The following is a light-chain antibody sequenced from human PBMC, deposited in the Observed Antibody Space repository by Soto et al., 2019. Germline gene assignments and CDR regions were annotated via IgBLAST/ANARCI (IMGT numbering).Light chain of an antibody. CDR3: QQYGSSPMYT. V-gene: IGKV3-20*01. CDR2: GAS. J-gene: IGKJ2*01. CDR1: QSVSSSY. Sequence: EIVLTQSPGTLSLSPGERATLSCRASQSVSSSYLAWYQQKPGQAPRLLIYGASSRATCIPDRFSGSGSGTDFTLTISRLELEDFAVYYCQQYGSSPMYTFGQGTKLEIK.